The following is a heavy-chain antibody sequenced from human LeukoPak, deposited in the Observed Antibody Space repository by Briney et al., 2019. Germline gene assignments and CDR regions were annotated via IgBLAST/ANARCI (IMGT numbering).Heavy chain of an antibody. CDR2: INHSGST. J-gene: IGHJ3*02. Sequence: PSETLSLTCAVYGGSFSGYYWSWIRQPPGKGLEWIGEINHSGSTNYNPSLKSRVTISVDTSKNQFSLKLSSVTAADTAVYYCARYRDGYSAGPHDAFDIWGQGTMVTVSS. D-gene: IGHD5-24*01. V-gene: IGHV4-34*01. CDR3: ARYRDGYSAGPHDAFDI. CDR1: GGSFSGYY.